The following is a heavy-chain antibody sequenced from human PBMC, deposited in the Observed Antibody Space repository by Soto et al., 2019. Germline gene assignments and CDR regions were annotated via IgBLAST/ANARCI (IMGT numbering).Heavy chain of an antibody. CDR2: ISAYNGNT. J-gene: IGHJ4*02. CDR3: ARSIAAAVDFDY. CDR1: GYTFTSYG. D-gene: IGHD6-13*01. V-gene: IGHV1-18*01. Sequence: GASAKVSCKASGYTFTSYGSSWVRQAPGQGREWMGWISAYNGNTNYAQKLQGRVTMTTDTSTSTAYMGLRSLRSDDTAVYCCARSIAAAVDFDYWGKGTLVTVSS.